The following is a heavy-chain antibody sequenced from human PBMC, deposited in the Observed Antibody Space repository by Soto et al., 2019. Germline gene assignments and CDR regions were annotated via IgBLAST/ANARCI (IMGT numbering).Heavy chain of an antibody. J-gene: IGHJ4*02. V-gene: IGHV3-30*18. CDR3: AKDRRDGEYNSVYDF. CDR1: GFRFSDYG. D-gene: IGHD4-17*01. CDR2: MSFDGTYK. Sequence: QVQLAESGGGVVQPGRSLRLSCIGSGFRFSDYGMHWVCQAPGKGLEWVAMMSFDGTYKYSADSVKGRFIISRDNSKNTLFLQMNSLRAGDTAVYYCAKDRRDGEYNSVYDFWGQGTLVTVSS.